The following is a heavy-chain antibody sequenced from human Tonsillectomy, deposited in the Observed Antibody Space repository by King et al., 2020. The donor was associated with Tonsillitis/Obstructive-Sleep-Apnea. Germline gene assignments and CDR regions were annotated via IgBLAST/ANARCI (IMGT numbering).Heavy chain of an antibody. CDR2: IWYDGSKI. D-gene: IGHD1-26*01. CDR3: ARDVSGSLDY. V-gene: IGHV3-33*01. J-gene: IGHJ4*02. CDR1: GFTFSSYA. Sequence: VQLVESGGGVVQPGRSLRLSCAASGFTFSSYAIHWVRQAPGKGLEWVALIWYDGSKICFADSVKGRFTISRDNSKNTVDLEANSLRAEDTGVYYCARDVSGSLDYWGQGTLVTVSS.